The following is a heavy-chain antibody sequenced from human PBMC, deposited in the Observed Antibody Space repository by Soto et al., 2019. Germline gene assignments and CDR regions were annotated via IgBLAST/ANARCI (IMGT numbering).Heavy chain of an antibody. Sequence: EVQLVESGGGLVQPGGSLRLSCAASGFTFSSYTMNWVRQVPGKGLEWVSYITSSSSTIYYADSVKGRFTISRDNAKNSLYLQMNSLRDEDTAVYYCARTLAAAAYYYYYGMDVWGQGTTVTVSS. D-gene: IGHD6-13*01. CDR1: GFTFSSYT. V-gene: IGHV3-48*02. CDR2: ITSSSSTI. J-gene: IGHJ6*02. CDR3: ARTLAAAAYYYYYGMDV.